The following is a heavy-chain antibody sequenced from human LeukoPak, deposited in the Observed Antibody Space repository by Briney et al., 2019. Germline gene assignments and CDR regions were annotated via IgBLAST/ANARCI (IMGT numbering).Heavy chain of an antibody. D-gene: IGHD2-15*01. V-gene: IGHV1-2*02. CDR2: INPNSGGT. Sequence: ASVKVSCKASGYTFTGYYMHWVRQAPGQGLEWMGWINPNSGGTNYAQKFQGRVTMTRNTSISTAYMELSSLRSEDTAVYDCARAGVGYCSGGSCYRQGNNWFDPWGQGTLVTVSS. CDR1: GYTFTGYY. CDR3: ARAGVGYCSGGSCYRQGNNWFDP. J-gene: IGHJ5*02.